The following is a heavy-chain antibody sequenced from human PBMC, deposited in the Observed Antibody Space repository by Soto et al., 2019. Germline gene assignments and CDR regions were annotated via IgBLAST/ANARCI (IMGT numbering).Heavy chain of an antibody. CDR2: IIPIFGTA. CDR3: ARPSSSWPAAYYYGMDV. D-gene: IGHD6-13*01. Sequence: QVPLVQSGAEVKKPGSSVKVSCKASGGTFSSYAINWVRQAPGQGLEWMGGIIPIFGTANYAQKFQGRVTITADESTSTAYMELSSLRSEDTAVYYCARPSSSWPAAYYYGMDVWGQGTTVTVSS. J-gene: IGHJ6*02. V-gene: IGHV1-69*01. CDR1: GGTFSSYA.